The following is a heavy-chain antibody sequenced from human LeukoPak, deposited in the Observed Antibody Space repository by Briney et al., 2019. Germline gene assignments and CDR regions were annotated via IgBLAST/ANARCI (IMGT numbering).Heavy chain of an antibody. D-gene: IGHD4-17*01. V-gene: IGHV4-59*12. Sequence: SETLSLTCTVSGGSISSYQWSWIRQPPGKGLEWIGYIYHSGSTYYNPSLKSRVTISVDRSKNQFSLKLSSVTAADTAVYYCARGGGDYVPRYWGQGTLVTVSS. CDR1: GGSISSYQ. CDR3: ARGGGDYVPRY. CDR2: IYHSGST. J-gene: IGHJ4*02.